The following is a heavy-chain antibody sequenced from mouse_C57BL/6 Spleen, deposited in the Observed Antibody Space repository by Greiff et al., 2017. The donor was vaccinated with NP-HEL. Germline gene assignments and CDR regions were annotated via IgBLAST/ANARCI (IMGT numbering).Heavy chain of an antibody. CDR3: AREAYCEYFDV. D-gene: IGHD1-1*01. CDR2: IYPGDGDT. V-gene: IGHV1-82*01. J-gene: IGHJ1*03. CDR1: GYAFSSSW. Sequence: VQLQQSGPELVKPGASVKISCKASGYAFSSSWMNWVKQRPGKGLEWIGRIYPGDGDTNYNGKFKGKATLTADKSSSTAYMQRSSLTSEDSAVYFCAREAYCEYFDVWGTGTTVTVSS.